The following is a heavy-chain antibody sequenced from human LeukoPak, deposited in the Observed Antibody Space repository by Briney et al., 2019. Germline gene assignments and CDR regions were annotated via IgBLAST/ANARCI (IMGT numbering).Heavy chain of an antibody. J-gene: IGHJ4*02. CDR1: GFTFSSYG. CDR3: AKGLWFGVLLDRGRGYFDY. V-gene: IGHV3-23*01. D-gene: IGHD3-10*01. Sequence: GGSLRLSCAASGFTFSSYGMSWVRQAPGKGLEWVSAISGSGGSTYYADSVKGRFTISRDNSKNTLYLQMNSLRAEDTAVYYCAKGLWFGVLLDRGRGYFDYWGQGTLVTVSS. CDR2: ISGSGGST.